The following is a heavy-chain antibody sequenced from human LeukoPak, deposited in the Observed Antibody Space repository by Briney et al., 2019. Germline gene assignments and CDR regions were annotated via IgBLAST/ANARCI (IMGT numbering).Heavy chain of an antibody. V-gene: IGHV3-48*02. CDR1: GFTFSSYS. Sequence: GGSLRLSCAASGFTFSSYSMNWVRQAPGKGLEWVSYISSSSSTIYYADSVKGRFTISRDNAKNSLYLQMNSLRDEDTAVYYCARAGDYCSGGSCFVYWGQGTLVTVSS. CDR2: ISSSSSTI. J-gene: IGHJ4*02. CDR3: ARAGDYCSGGSCFVY. D-gene: IGHD2-15*01.